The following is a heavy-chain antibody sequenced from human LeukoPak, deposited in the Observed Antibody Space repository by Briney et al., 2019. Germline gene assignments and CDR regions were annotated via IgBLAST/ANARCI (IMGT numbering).Heavy chain of an antibody. CDR1: GFTFSDYA. V-gene: IGHV3-23*01. J-gene: IGHJ4*02. CDR2: ASGSGRTT. D-gene: IGHD3-10*01. CDR3: GKGNPRGEGALAGHFEY. Sequence: PGGSLRLSCVASGFTFSDYAMSWVRHSPGKGLEWVSVASGSGRTTYYADSVQGRFTISRDNYKETLYLEMNSLSAEDTAMYFCGKGNPRGEGALAGHFEYRGQGTLVIVSS.